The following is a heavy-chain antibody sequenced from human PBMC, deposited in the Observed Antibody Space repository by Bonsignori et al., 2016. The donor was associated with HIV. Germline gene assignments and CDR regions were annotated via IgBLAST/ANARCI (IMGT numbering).Heavy chain of an antibody. V-gene: IGHV4-39*01. Sequence: QLQLQESGPGLVKPSETLSLTCTVSHVSISSGTYHWGWIRQSPGTGLEWIASIYHSGSTYYNPSLRSRVTISVDTAKNQFFLNLRSVTAADTAIYYCTRSYASGWYGLSAFDIWGQGTTGTVSS. CDR2: IYHSGST. J-gene: IGHJ3*02. CDR1: HVSISSGTYH. CDR3: TRSYASGWYGLSAFDI. D-gene: IGHD6-19*01.